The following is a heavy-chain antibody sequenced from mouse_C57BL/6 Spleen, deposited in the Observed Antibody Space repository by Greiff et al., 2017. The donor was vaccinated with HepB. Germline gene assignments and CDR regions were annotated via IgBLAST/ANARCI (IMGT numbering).Heavy chain of an antibody. D-gene: IGHD1-1*01. CDR1: GYTFTSYG. CDR3: ARGRDYGSSSNWYFDV. J-gene: IGHJ1*03. CDR2: IYPRSGNT. Sequence: QVQLKESGAELARPGASVKLSCKASGYTFTSYGISWVKQRTGQGLEWIGEIYPRSGNTYYNEKFKGKATLTADKSSSTAYMELRSLTSEDSAVYFCARGRDYGSSSNWYFDVWGTGTTVTVSS. V-gene: IGHV1-81*01.